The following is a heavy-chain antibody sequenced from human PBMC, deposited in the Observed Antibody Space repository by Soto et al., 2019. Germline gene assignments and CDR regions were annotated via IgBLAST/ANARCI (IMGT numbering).Heavy chain of an antibody. J-gene: IGHJ6*02. D-gene: IGHD7-27*01. CDR3: RRDWGRSDAVPGMSFAMAV. CDR1: GGTFNRYT. CDR2: IVPMFGIA. V-gene: IGHV1-69*02. Sequence: QVQLVQSGAEVKKPGSSVKVSCKGSGGTFNRYTITWVRQAPGQGLEWMGRIVPMFGIASYEGNFQGRVTLPASKSTRTACVELRSLSSEEAAGYDCRRDWGRSDAVPGMSFAMAVWGQGATVTVS.